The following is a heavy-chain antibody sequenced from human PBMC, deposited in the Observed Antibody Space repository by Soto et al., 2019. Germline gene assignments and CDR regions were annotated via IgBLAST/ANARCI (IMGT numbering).Heavy chain of an antibody. Sequence: QVQLVESGGGVVQPGGSLRLSCTASGITFTTFGIHWVRQAPGKGLEWVALISYDGHNKYYSDSVKGRFTISRDNYKNTLSLQMNILIAEDTAVYYCAQDLQTYEDYNYYNYGMDVWGQGTTFSVSS. J-gene: IGHJ6*02. D-gene: IGHD4-17*01. CDR2: ISYDGHNK. CDR3: AQDLQTYEDYNYYNYGMDV. V-gene: IGHV3-30*18. CDR1: GITFTTFG.